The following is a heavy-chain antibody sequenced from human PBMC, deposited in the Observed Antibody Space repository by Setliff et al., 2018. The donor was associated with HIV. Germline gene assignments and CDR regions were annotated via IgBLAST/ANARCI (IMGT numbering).Heavy chain of an antibody. J-gene: IGHJ1*01. D-gene: IGHD3-22*01. CDR2: IYYSGST. Sequence: SETLSLTCTVSGGSIRSHYWSWIRQPPGKGLEWIGNIYYSGSTNYNPSLKSRVTISVDTSKNQFSLKLNSVTAADTAVYYCARKQWGSSGYYEFFQRWGQGTLVTVSS. CDR3: ARKQWGSSGYYEFFQR. CDR1: GGSIRSHY. V-gene: IGHV4-59*11.